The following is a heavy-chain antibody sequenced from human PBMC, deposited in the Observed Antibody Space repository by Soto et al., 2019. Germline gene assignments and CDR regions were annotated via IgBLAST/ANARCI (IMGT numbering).Heavy chain of an antibody. Sequence: SETLSLTCTVSGGSINSGGFYWSWIRQHPGKGLEWIGYIYYSGSTNYNPSLKSRVTISVDTSKNQFSLKLSSVTAADTAVYYCARPRDTYSIYGMDVWGQGTTVTVSS. CDR1: GGSINSGGFY. CDR3: ARPRDTYSIYGMDV. J-gene: IGHJ6*02. CDR2: IYYSGST. V-gene: IGHV4-61*08. D-gene: IGHD6-13*01.